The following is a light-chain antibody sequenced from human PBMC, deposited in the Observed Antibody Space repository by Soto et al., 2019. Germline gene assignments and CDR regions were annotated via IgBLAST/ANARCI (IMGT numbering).Light chain of an antibody. J-gene: IGLJ1*01. CDR1: SSDVGGYNF. V-gene: IGLV2-14*01. CDR3: SSYTGSSTRYV. CDR2: EVS. Sequence: QSALTQPASVSGSPGQSITISCTGTSSDVGGYNFVSWYQQYPGKAPKLMIYEVSNRPSGVSNRFSGSKSGHTASVTIPGLQAQDESDYSCSSYTGSSTRYVFGSGTKVTV.